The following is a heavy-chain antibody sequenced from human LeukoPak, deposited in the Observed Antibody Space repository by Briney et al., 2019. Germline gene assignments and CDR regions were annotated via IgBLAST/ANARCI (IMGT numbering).Heavy chain of an antibody. CDR2: INHSGST. CDR3: ANGHPDSSGWYISYYFDY. V-gene: IGHV4-34*01. D-gene: IGHD6-19*01. Sequence: SSETLSLTCAVYGGSFSGYYWSWIRQPPGKGLEWSGEINHSGSTNYNPSLKSRVTISVDTSNNQFSLKLSSVTAADTAVYYCANGHPDSSGWYISYYFDYWGQGTLVTVSS. CDR1: GGSFSGYY. J-gene: IGHJ4*02.